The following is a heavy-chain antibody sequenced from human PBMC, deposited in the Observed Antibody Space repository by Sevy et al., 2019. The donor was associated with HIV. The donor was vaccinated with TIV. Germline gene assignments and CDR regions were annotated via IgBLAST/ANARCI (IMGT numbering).Heavy chain of an antibody. J-gene: IGHJ4*02. CDR2: IGTAGDT. CDR1: GFTFSSYD. D-gene: IGHD6-19*01. V-gene: IGHV3-13*01. Sequence: GGSLRLSCAASGFTFSSYDMHWVRQATGKGLEWVSAIGTAGDTYYPGSVKGRFPISRGNAKNSLYLQMNSLRVGDTAVYYCARAYSSGWYDYWGQGTLVTVSS. CDR3: ARAYSSGWYDY.